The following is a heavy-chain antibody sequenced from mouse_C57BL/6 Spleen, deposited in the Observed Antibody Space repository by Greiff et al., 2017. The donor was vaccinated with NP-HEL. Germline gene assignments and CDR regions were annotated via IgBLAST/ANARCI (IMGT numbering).Heavy chain of an antibody. CDR1: GYTFTDYY. Sequence: EVQLQQSGPELVKPGASVKISCKASGYTFTDYYMNWVKQSHGKSLEWIGDINPNNGGTSYNQKFKGKATLTVDKSSSTAYMELRSLTSEDSAVYYCARWRDCFDYWGQGTTLTVSS. CDR2: INPNNGGT. J-gene: IGHJ2*01. V-gene: IGHV1-26*01. CDR3: ARWRDCFDY.